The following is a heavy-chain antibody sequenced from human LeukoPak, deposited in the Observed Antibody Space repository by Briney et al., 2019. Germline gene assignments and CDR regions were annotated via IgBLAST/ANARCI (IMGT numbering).Heavy chain of an antibody. J-gene: IGHJ4*02. CDR2: IYYTGST. CDR1: GGSISNYH. Sequence: SETLSLTCTVSGGSISNYHWSWIRQPPGKGLEWIGYIYYTGSTNYNPSLKSRVTISADTSKNQFSLKLSSVTAADTAVYFCARHQGHDFYDSSGYYSFDYWGQGTLVTVSS. CDR3: ARHQGHDFYDSSGYYSFDY. V-gene: IGHV4-59*08. D-gene: IGHD3-22*01.